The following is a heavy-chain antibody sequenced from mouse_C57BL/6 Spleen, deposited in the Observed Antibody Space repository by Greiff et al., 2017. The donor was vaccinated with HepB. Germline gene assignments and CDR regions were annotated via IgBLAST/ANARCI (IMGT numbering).Heavy chain of an antibody. D-gene: IGHD1-1*01. CDR2: INPNNGGT. Sequence: EVQLQQSGPELVKPGASVKISCKASGYTFTDYYMNWVKQSHGKSLEWIGDINPNNGGTSYNQKFKGKATLTVDKSSSTAYMELRSLTSEDSAVYYCAPLTTGFPYWGQGTLVTVSA. V-gene: IGHV1-26*01. CDR3: APLTTGFPY. CDR1: GYTFTDYY. J-gene: IGHJ3*01.